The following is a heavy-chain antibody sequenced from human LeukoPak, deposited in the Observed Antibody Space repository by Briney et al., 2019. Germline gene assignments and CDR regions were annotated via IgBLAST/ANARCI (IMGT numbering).Heavy chain of an antibody. Sequence: PSETLSLTCTVSGGSISSYYWSWIRQPPGKGLEWIGYIYYSGSTNYNPSLKSRVTISVDTSKNQFSLKLSSVTAADTAVYYCAKRQQLGPYNWFDPWGQGTLVTVSS. CDR1: GGSISSYY. J-gene: IGHJ5*02. CDR2: IYYSGST. CDR3: AKRQQLGPYNWFDP. V-gene: IGHV4-59*12. D-gene: IGHD6-13*01.